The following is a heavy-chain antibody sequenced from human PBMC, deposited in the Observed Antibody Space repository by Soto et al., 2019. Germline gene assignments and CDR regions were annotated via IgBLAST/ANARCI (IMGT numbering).Heavy chain of an antibody. CDR3: ARHMVVGATFCMGV. D-gene: IGHD1-26*01. Sequence: PSETLSLTCTVSGGSFSSSNYYWGWIRQPPGKGLEWIGSIYYSGNTYFNPSLKSRVTISVDTSKNQFSLKLGSVTAADTAVYYCARHMVVGATFCMGVWGQGTTVTVSS. CDR2: IYYSGNT. CDR1: GGSFSSSNYY. J-gene: IGHJ6*02. V-gene: IGHV4-39*01.